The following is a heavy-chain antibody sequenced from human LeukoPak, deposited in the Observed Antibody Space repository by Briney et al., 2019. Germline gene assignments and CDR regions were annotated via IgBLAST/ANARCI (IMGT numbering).Heavy chain of an antibody. CDR3: AKYPGIAAAGPNFY. V-gene: IGHV3-23*01. CDR1: GFTFSSYA. J-gene: IGHJ4*02. D-gene: IGHD6-13*01. CDR2: ISGSGGST. Sequence: GGSLRLSCAASGFTFSSYAMSWVRQAPGKGLEWVSAISGSGGSTYYADSVKGRFTISRDNSKNTLYLQTNSLRAEDTAVYYCAKYPGIAAAGPNFYWGQGTLVTVSS.